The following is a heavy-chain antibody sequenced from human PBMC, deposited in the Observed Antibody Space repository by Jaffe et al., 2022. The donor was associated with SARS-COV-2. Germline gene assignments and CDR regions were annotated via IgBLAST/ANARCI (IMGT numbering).Heavy chain of an antibody. Sequence: QVQLVESGGGLVKPGGSLRLSCAASGFTFSDYYMSWIRQAPGKGLELVSYISSSGGTLYHADSVKGRFTISRDNAKNSLYLQMNGLRAEDTAVYYCGRDGARKKGGNYYPEYWGQGTLVTVSS. CDR2: ISSSGGTL. V-gene: IGHV3-11*01. CDR1: GFTFSDYY. CDR3: GRDGARKKGGNYYPEY. J-gene: IGHJ4*02. D-gene: IGHD1-26*01.